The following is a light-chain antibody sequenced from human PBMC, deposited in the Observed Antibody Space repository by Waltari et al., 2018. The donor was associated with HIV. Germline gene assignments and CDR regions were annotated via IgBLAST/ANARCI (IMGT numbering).Light chain of an antibody. CDR2: AAS. CDR1: QGISSY. V-gene: IGKV1-9*01. Sequence: DIQLTQSPSFLSASVGHRVTINCRASQGISSYLAWYQQKPGKAPKLLLYAASTLQSGVPSRFSGSGSGTEFTLTISSLQPEDFATYYCQQLNSYPRGFGPGTKVDIK. J-gene: IGKJ3*01. CDR3: QQLNSYPRG.